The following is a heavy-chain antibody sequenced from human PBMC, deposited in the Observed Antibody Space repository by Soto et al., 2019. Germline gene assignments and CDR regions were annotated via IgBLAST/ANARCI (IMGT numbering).Heavy chain of an antibody. J-gene: IGHJ3*02. CDR3: ARLLVTMVRGVPISDAFDI. D-gene: IGHD3-10*01. CDR1: GGSIGSSSYY. Sequence: SETLSLTCTVSGGSIGSSSYYWGWIRQPPGKGLEWIGSIYDRGSTYSNPSLKSRLTTSLDTSKNQFSLKLSSVTAADTAVYYCARLLVTMVRGVPISDAFDIWGQGTMVTVSS. V-gene: IGHV4-39*01. CDR2: IYDRGST.